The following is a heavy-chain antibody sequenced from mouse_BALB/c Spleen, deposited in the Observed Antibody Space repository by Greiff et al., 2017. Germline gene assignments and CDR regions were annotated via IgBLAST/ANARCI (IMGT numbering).Heavy chain of an antibody. Sequence: QVQLQQPGAELVMPGASVKMSCKASGYTFTDYWMHWVKQRPGQGLEWIGAIDTSDSYTSYNQKFKGKATLTVDESSSTSYMQLISLASEDSAVYYCENGNYYFDYWGQGTTLTVSS. CDR2: IDTSDSYT. CDR3: ENGNYYFDY. CDR1: GYTFTDYW. V-gene: IGHV1-69*01. D-gene: IGHD1-2*01. J-gene: IGHJ2*01.